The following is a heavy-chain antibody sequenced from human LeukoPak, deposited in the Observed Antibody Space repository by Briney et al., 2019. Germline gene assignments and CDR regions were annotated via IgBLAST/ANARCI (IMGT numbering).Heavy chain of an antibody. J-gene: IGHJ4*02. D-gene: IGHD1-26*01. CDR1: GFTFSSYW. CDR2: IRQDGDLK. V-gene: IGHV3-7*01. Sequence: GGSLRLSCTGSGFTFSSYWMSWVRQAPGRGLEWVANIRQDGDLKHHVDSVRGRFTISRDNAENSLYLQMNSLRAEDTAIYYCAREIVGTIKSYFDYWGQGTLVTAPS. CDR3: AREIVGTIKSYFDY.